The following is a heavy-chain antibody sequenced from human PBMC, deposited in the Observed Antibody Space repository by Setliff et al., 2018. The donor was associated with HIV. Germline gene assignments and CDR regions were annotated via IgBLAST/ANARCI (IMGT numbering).Heavy chain of an antibody. CDR3: ARGSPRLQWGLFDY. V-gene: IGHV1-18*01. Sequence: ASVKVSCKASGYSFTSYGVSWVRQAPGQGLEWMAMVSPFDDGTNYAQKFQGRVTMTRDTSTSTVYMELSSLRSEDTAVYYCARGSPRLQWGLFDYWGQGTLVTVSS. CDR2: VSPFDDGT. J-gene: IGHJ4*02. CDR1: GYSFTSYG. D-gene: IGHD4-4*01.